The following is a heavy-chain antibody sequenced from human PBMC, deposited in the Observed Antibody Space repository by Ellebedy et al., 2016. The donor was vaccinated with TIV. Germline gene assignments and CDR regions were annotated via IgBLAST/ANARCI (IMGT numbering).Heavy chain of an antibody. CDR1: GGTLSSYA. CDR3: ARDYGWFDP. D-gene: IGHD3-10*01. J-gene: IGHJ5*02. V-gene: IGHV1-69*10. CDR2: IIPIIDRA. Sequence: AASVKVSCKTSGGTLSSYAINWVRQAPGQGLEWMGGIIPIIDRANYAQNFQDRVRISADKSTNTAYMELRNLGPEDTAVYYCARDYGWFDPWGQGTLVTVSS.